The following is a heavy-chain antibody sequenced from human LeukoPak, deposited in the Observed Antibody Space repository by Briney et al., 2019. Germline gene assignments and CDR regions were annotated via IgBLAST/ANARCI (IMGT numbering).Heavy chain of an antibody. Sequence: ASVKVSCKASGYTFTSYGISWVRQAPGQGLEWMGWISAYNGNTNYAQKLQGRVTMTTDTPTSTAYMELRSLRSDDTAVYYCAIARGGGNWFDPWGQGTLVSVSP. J-gene: IGHJ5*02. V-gene: IGHV1-18*01. D-gene: IGHD3-10*01. CDR1: GYTFTSYG. CDR2: ISAYNGNT. CDR3: AIARGGGNWFDP.